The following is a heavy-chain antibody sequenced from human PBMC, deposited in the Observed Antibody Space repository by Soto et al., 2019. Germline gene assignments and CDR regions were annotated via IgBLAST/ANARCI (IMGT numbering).Heavy chain of an antibody. Sequence: PSQTLSLTCAISGDSVSSNSAAWNWIRQSPSRGLEWLGRTYYRSKWYNDYAVSVKSRITINPDTSKNQFSLQLNSVTPEDTAVYYCARVRSSPYYYYYYVMDVWGQGTTVTVSS. J-gene: IGHJ6*02. D-gene: IGHD6-19*01. CDR3: ARVRSSPYYYYYYVMDV. CDR1: GDSVSSNSAA. V-gene: IGHV6-1*01. CDR2: TYYRSKWYN.